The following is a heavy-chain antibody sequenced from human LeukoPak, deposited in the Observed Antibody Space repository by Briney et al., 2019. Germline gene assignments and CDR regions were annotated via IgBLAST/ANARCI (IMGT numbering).Heavy chain of an antibody. CDR3: AKVLSKGGGYYLTDY. D-gene: IGHD3-22*01. V-gene: IGHV3-23*01. CDR2: VSGSSDST. J-gene: IGHJ4*02. Sequence: GGSLRLSCAASGFTISTYALSWVRQTPGKGLEWVSTVSGSSDSTYYADSVKGRFTIFRDNSKNTLYLQMNSLRAEDTAVYYCAKVLSKGGGYYLTDYWGQGTLVTVSS. CDR1: GFTISTYA.